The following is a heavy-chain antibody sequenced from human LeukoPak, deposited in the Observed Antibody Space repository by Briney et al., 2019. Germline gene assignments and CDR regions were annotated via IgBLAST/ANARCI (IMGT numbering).Heavy chain of an antibody. CDR1: GASIIGPKW. V-gene: IGHV4-4*02. J-gene: IGHJ4*02. CDR2: IFHSGST. CDR3: ATSSGWYRYDS. D-gene: IGHD6-19*01. Sequence: SGTRSLACTVAGASIIGPKWWNWVRLSPGKGMEWIGEIFHSGSTHYNPSLKSRVTISVDTSKNQLSPILTSVTDADTAVYYCATSSGWYRYDSWGQGTLVTVSS.